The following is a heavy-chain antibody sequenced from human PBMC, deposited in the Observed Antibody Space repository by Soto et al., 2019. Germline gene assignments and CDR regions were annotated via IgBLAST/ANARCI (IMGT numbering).Heavy chain of an antibody. CDR3: ARDLGGSGSYSPLDYGMDV. D-gene: IGHD3-10*01. CDR1: GGTFSSYA. CDR2: IIPIFGTA. J-gene: IGHJ6*02. Sequence: QVQLVQSGAEVKKPGSSVKVSCKASGGTFSSYAISWVRQAPGQGLEWMGGIIPIFGTANYAQKFQGRVTITADKSTSTAYMELISLRSEDTAVYYCARDLGGSGSYSPLDYGMDVWGQGTTVTVSS. V-gene: IGHV1-69*06.